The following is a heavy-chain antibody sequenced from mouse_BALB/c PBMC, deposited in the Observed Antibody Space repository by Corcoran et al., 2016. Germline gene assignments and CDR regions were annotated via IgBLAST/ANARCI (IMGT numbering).Heavy chain of an antibody. CDR2: INPYYGST. CDR1: GYLFTDYI. J-gene: IGHJ2*01. V-gene: IGHV1-39*01. Sequence: EIQLQQTGPELVKPGASVKISCKASGYLFTDYIMLWVKQSHGKSLEWIGNINPYYGSTSYNLKFKGKATLTVDKSSSTAYMQLNSLTSEDSAVYYCARDYGSSYFDYWGQGTTLTVSS. D-gene: IGHD1-1*01. CDR3: ARDYGSSYFDY.